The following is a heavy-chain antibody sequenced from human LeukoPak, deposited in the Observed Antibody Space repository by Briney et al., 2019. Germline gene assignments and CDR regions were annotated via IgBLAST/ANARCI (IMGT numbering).Heavy chain of an antibody. Sequence: GGSLRLSCSASGFTFSSYSMNLVRQAPGKGLELVSSINRSSSYIYYADLLKGRVTISRDNAKNSLYLPMNRLKAQDTAVYYCATGRVVNYFDYWGQGTLVTVSS. CDR1: GFTFSSYS. J-gene: IGHJ4*02. V-gene: IGHV3-21*01. CDR3: ATGRVVNYFDY. CDR2: INRSSSYI. D-gene: IGHD4-23*01.